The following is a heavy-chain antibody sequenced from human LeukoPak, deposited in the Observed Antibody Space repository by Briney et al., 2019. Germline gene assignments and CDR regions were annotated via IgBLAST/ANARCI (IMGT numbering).Heavy chain of an antibody. J-gene: IGHJ4*03. Sequence: PSETLSLTCTVSGGSISSGSYYWSWIRQPAGKGLEWIGRIYTSGSTNYNPSLKSRVTISVDTSKNQFSLKLSSVTAADTAVYYCARDYSGCFDYWGQGTLVTVSS. CDR3: ARDYSGCFDY. CDR2: IYTSGST. V-gene: IGHV4-61*02. D-gene: IGHD4-11*01. CDR1: GGSISSGSYY.